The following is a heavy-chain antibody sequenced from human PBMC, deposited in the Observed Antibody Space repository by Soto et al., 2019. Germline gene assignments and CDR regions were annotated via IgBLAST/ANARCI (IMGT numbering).Heavy chain of an antibody. J-gene: IGHJ5*02. Sequence: EVQLVQSGAELKKPGESLRISCKGSGYTFTNYWISWVRQMPGKGLEWMGRIDPSDSYTSYSPSFEGHVTISTDKSISTAYLQGNSLRASDTAIYYCARHSLSVPRFDRGGQGTLVTVSS. CDR2: IDPSDSYT. CDR1: GYTFTNYW. V-gene: IGHV5-10-1*01. D-gene: IGHD6-19*01. CDR3: ARHSLSVPRFDR.